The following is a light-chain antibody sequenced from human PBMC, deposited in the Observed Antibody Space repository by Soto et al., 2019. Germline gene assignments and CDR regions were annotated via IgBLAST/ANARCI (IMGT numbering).Light chain of an antibody. CDR3: QQYGTSQDYT. CDR1: QSVTSGY. Sequence: EIVLTQSPGTLSLSPGERATLSCRASQSVTSGYLAWYQQKPGQAPRLLIFGASSRAPGIPDRFIGSGSGTVFTLTISGLGPEDFAVYYCQQYGTSQDYTVGQGPKLEIK. CDR2: GAS. J-gene: IGKJ2*01. V-gene: IGKV3-20*01.